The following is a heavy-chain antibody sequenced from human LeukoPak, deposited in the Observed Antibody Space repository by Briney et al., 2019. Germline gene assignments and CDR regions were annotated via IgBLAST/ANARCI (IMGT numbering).Heavy chain of an antibody. CDR3: AKDAKEQLALYNWFDP. CDR2: IWYDGSNK. V-gene: IGHV3-33*06. J-gene: IGHJ5*02. Sequence: AGGSLRLSCAASGFTFSSYGMHWVRQAPGKGLEWVAVIWYDGSNKYYADSVKGRFTISRDNSKNTLYLQMNSLRAEDTAVYYCAKDAKEQLALYNWFDPWGQGTPVTVSS. CDR1: GFTFSSYG. D-gene: IGHD6-6*01.